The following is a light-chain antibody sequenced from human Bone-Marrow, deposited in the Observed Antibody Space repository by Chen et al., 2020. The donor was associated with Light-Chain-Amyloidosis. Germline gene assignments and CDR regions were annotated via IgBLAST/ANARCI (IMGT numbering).Light chain of an antibody. Sequence: QSALTQPASVSGSPGQSITISCTGTSSYVGGDNHVSWYQQHPDKAPKLMIYEVTNRPSWVPDRFSGYKADNTASRTISGLQTEDESDYVGSSYTITNTLGFGSGTRVTVL. CDR3: SSYTITNTLG. J-gene: IGLJ1*01. CDR1: SSYVGGDNH. CDR2: EVT. V-gene: IGLV2-14*01.